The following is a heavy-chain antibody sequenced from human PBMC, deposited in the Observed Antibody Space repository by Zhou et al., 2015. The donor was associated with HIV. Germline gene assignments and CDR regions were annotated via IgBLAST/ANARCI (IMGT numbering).Heavy chain of an antibody. J-gene: IGHJ6*02. V-gene: IGHV3-30*03. CDR2: ISYDGSKR. CDR1: GFTFSSYG. Sequence: QVQLVESGGGVVQPGRSLRLSCAASGFTFSSYGMHWVRQAPGKGLEWVAVISYDGSKRYYADSVRGRFTISRDNSKNTLYLQMNSLRPEDTAVYYCARDRGGIYDSSGYYHPGDGMDVWGQGTTVTVSS. CDR3: ARDRGGIYDSSGYYHPGDGMDV. D-gene: IGHD3-22*01.